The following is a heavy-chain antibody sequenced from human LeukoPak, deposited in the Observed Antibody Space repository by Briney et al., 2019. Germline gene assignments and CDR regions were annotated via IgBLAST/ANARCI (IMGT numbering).Heavy chain of an antibody. D-gene: IGHD6-13*01. V-gene: IGHV3-48*01. J-gene: IGHJ4*02. CDR3: AKDSYSKGDY. Sequence: QTGGSLRLSCAASGFIFSSYIMNWVRQAPGKGLEWVSYISSSSSTIYYADSVKGRFTISRDNAKNSLYLQMNSLRAEDTAVYYCAKDSYSKGDYWGQGVLVTVSS. CDR2: ISSSSSTI. CDR1: GFIFSSYI.